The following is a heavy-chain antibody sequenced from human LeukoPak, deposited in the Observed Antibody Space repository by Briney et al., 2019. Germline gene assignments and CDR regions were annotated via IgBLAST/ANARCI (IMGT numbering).Heavy chain of an antibody. CDR1: GFTFSSYA. V-gene: IGHV3-30-3*02. J-gene: IGHJ3*02. CDR2: ISYDGSNK. Sequence: PGRSLRLSCAASGFTFSSYAMHWVRQAPGKGLEWVAVISYDGSNKYYADSVKGRFTISRDNSKNTLYLQMNSLRAEDTAVYYCAKLGGSTSCCDAFDIWGQGTMVTVSS. CDR3: AKLGGSTSCCDAFDI. D-gene: IGHD2-2*01.